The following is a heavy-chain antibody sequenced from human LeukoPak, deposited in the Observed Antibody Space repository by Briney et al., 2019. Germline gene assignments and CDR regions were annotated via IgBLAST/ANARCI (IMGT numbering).Heavy chain of an antibody. CDR1: GFSLSAIY. CDR3: ARDTSMV. V-gene: IGHV3-53*01. J-gene: IGHJ4*02. CDR2: IYSGGST. D-gene: IGHD5-18*01. Sequence: GGSLRLSCAAAGFSLSAIYMSWVRQAPGEGLEWVSSIYSGGSTYYQDSVKGRFTISRDNSKNTLYLQMNSLRVEDTAMYYCARDTSMVRGQGTLVTVSS.